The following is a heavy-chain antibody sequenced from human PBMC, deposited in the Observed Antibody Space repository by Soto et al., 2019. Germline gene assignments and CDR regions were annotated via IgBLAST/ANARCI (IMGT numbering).Heavy chain of an antibody. CDR1: GFTFGSYS. CDR2: ISSSSSTI. D-gene: IGHD4-17*01. Sequence: EVQLVESGGGLVQPGGSLRLSCAASGFTFGSYSMNWVRQAPGKGLEWVSYISSSSSTIYYADSVKGRFTISRDNAKNSLYLQMNSLRAEDTAVYYCARDRTHDYGDYRHAFDIWGQGSMVTVSS. J-gene: IGHJ3*02. CDR3: ARDRTHDYGDYRHAFDI. V-gene: IGHV3-48*01.